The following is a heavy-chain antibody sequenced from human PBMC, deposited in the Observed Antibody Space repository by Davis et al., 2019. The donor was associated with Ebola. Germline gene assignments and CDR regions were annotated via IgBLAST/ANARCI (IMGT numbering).Heavy chain of an antibody. V-gene: IGHV3-15*01. CDR3: TTAYDSGWLDYQFDY. CDR1: GFTFSNAW. CDR2: IKSKTDGGTT. D-gene: IGHD6-19*01. Sequence: GGSLRLSCAASGFTFSNAWMSWVRQAPGKGLEWVGRIKSKTDGGTTDYAAPVKGRFTISRDDSKNTLYLQMNSLKTEDTAVYYCTTAYDSGWLDYQFDYWGQGTLVTVSS. J-gene: IGHJ4*02.